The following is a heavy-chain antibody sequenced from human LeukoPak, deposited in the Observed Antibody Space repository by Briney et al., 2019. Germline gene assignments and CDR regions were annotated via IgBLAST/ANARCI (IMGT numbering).Heavy chain of an antibody. V-gene: IGHV3-30*04. CDR2: ISYDGSNK. Sequence: TGGSLRLSCAASGFTFSSYAMHWVRQAPGKGLEWVAVISYDGSNKYYADSVKGRFTISRDNAKNSLYLQMNSLRAEDMALYYCAKAYSSSDGDAFDIWGQGTMVTVSS. D-gene: IGHD6-6*01. CDR1: GFTFSSYA. CDR3: AKAYSSSDGDAFDI. J-gene: IGHJ3*02.